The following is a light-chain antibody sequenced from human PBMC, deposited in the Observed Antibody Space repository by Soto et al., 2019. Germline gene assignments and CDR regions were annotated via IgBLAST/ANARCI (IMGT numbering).Light chain of an antibody. J-gene: IGLJ3*02. CDR2: EDN. Sequence: NFMLTQPHSVSESPGKTVTISCTRSSGSIDSNYVQWYQQRPGSAPTTVIYEDNQRPSGVPDRFSGSIDRSSNSASLAISGLKTEDEADYYCQSYDSSSGVFGGGTKLTVL. CDR1: SGSIDSNY. V-gene: IGLV6-57*04. CDR3: QSYDSSSGV.